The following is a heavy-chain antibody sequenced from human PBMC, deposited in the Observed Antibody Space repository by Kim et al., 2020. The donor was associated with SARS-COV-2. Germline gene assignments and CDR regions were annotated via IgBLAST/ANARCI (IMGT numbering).Heavy chain of an antibody. J-gene: IGHJ6*02. CDR2: IDPSDSYT. V-gene: IGHV5-10-1*01. CDR3: ARHGPPYGDPEYYYYGMDV. D-gene: IGHD4-17*01. CDR1: GYSFTSYW. Sequence: GESLKISCKGSGYSFTSYWISWVRQMPGKGLEWMGRIDPSDSYTNYSPSFQGHVTISADKSISTAYLQWSSLKASDTAMYYCARHGPPYGDPEYYYYGMDVWGQGTTVTVTS.